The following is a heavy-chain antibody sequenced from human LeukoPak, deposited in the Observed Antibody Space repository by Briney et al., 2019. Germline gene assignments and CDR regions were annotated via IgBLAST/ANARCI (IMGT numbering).Heavy chain of an antibody. CDR1: GFTFSTYA. D-gene: IGHD6-19*01. V-gene: IGHV3-30*04. Sequence: GGSLRLSCAASGFTFSTYAMNWVRQAPGKGLEWVAVISYDGRQNYYADSVKGRFTISRDNSKNTLYLQMNSLRAEDTAVYYCARDMVVSGWSVDYWGQGTLVTVSS. CDR2: ISYDGRQN. J-gene: IGHJ4*02. CDR3: ARDMVVSGWSVDY.